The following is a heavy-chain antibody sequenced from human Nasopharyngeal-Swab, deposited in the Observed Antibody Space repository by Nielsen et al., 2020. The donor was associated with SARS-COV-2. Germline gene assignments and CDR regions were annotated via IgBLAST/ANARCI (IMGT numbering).Heavy chain of an antibody. CDR2: INPSGGST. Sequence: ASVQVSCNASCYSFTSYYMLWVRHPPAQGLEWLGIINPSGGSTSYAQKFQGRVTMTRDTSTSTAYMELRSLRSDDTAVYYCARDSYYYGSGSYPFDYWGQGTLVTVSS. CDR3: ARDSYYYGSGSYPFDY. J-gene: IGHJ4*02. V-gene: IGHV1-46*01. CDR1: CYSFTSYY. D-gene: IGHD3-10*01.